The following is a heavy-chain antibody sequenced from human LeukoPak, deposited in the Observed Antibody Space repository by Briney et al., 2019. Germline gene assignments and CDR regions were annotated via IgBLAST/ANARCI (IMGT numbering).Heavy chain of an antibody. CDR3: ATLIVVVTDDAFDI. D-gene: IGHD2-21*02. V-gene: IGHV3-9*01. CDR1: GFTFDDYA. Sequence: GGSLRLSCAASGFTFDDYAMHWVRQAPGKGLEWVSGISWNSGSIGYADSVKGRFTISRDNAKNSLYLQMNSLRAEGTALYYCATLIVVVTDDAFDIWGQGTMVTVSS. CDR2: ISWNSGSI. J-gene: IGHJ3*02.